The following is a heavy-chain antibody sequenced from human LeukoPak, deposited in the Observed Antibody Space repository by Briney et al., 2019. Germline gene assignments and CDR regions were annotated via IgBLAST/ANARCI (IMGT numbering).Heavy chain of an antibody. CDR1: GYTFTSYD. D-gene: IGHD3-22*01. J-gene: IGHJ4*02. V-gene: IGHV1-3*01. CDR2: INAGNGNT. CDR3: ARSYYYDSSGYYY. Sequence: VKVSCKASGYTFTSYDINWVRQATGQGLEWMGWINAGNGNTKYSQKFQGRVTITRDTSASTAYMELSSLRSEDTAVYYCARSYYYDSSGYYYWGQGTLVTVSS.